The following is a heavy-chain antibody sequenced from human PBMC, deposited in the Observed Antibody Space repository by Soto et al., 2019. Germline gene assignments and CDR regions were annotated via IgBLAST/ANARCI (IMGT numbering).Heavy chain of an antibody. J-gene: IGHJ5*02. CDR2: IIPILGIA. CDR1: GGTFSSYT. V-gene: IGHV1-69*02. Sequence: QVQLGQSGAEVKKPGSSVKVSCKASGGTFSSYTISWVRQAPGQGLEWMGRIIPILGIANYAQKFQGRVTITADKSTSTAYMELSSLRSEDTAVYYGARGTISSVYTNWFDPWGQGTLVTVSS. CDR3: ARGTISSVYTNWFDP. D-gene: IGHD3-3*02.